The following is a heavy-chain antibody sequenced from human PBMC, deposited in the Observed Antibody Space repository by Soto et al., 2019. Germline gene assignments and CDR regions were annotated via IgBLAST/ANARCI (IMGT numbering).Heavy chain of an antibody. CDR3: ARVRYGGYDIES. Sequence: EVQLVESGGGLVQPGGSLRLSCAASGFTFSSYWMHWVRQAPGKGLVWVSRINSDGTTTSYADSVKGRFTISRDNAKNTLYLQMNSLRAEDTAVYYCARVRYGGYDIESWGQGTLVTVSS. J-gene: IGHJ4*02. CDR1: GFTFSSYW. D-gene: IGHD5-12*01. V-gene: IGHV3-74*01. CDR2: INSDGTTT.